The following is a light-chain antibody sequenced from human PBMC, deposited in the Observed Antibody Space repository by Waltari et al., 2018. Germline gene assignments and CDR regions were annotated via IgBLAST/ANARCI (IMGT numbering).Light chain of an antibody. CDR2: RNT. V-gene: IGLV3-25*03. CDR1: ELTDKY. CDR3: QSADDSGNHVL. J-gene: IGLJ2*01. Sequence: SPGLTQPPSVSVSPGQTAMITCSGSELTDKYIYWLQQKSGQAPVVVIRRNTGRPSGIPERFSASDSGTTGTLVISGVEAEDEADYYCQSADDSGNHVLFGGGTKLTVL.